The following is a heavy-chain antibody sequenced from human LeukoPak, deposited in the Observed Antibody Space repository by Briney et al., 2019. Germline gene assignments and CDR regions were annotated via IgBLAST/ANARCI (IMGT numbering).Heavy chain of an antibody. CDR3: AGQKSGYSSGWPSFDY. D-gene: IGHD6-19*01. CDR2: IYSSGIT. CDR1: GGSISNYY. Sequence: PSETLSLTCTVSGGSISNYYWSWIRQPAGKGLEWIGRIYSSGITNHNPSLKSRVTMSVDTSKNQFSLKLSSVTAADTAVYYCAGQKSGYSSGWPSFDYWGQGTLVTVSS. J-gene: IGHJ4*02. V-gene: IGHV4-4*07.